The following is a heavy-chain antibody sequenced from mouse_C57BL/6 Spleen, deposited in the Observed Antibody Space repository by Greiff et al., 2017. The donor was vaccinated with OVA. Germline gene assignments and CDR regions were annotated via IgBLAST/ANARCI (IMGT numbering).Heavy chain of an antibody. V-gene: IGHV3-6*01. CDR1: GYSITSGYY. CDR3: ARDWGFAY. Sequence: EVQLQESGPGLVKPSQSLSLTCSVTGYSITSGYYWNWIRQFPGNKLEWMGYISYDGSNNYNPSLKNRISITRDTSKNQFFLKLNSVTTEDTATYYWARDWGFAYWGQGTLVTVSA. J-gene: IGHJ3*01. CDR2: ISYDGSN.